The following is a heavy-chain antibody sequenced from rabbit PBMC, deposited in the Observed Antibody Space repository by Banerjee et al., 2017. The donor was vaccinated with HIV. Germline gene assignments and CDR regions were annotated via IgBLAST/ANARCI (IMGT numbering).Heavy chain of an antibody. D-gene: IGHD6-1*01. J-gene: IGHJ4*01. CDR1: GFSFSSGYD. V-gene: IGHV1S40*01. Sequence: QSLEESGGDLVKPGASLTLTCTASGFSFSSGYDMYWVRQAPGKGLEWITCIYISSGSTYYASWAKGRFTISKTSSTTVTLQMTSLTAADTATYFCARETETYAGGAGYGYYFDLWGPGTLVTVS. CDR2: IYISSGST. CDR3: ARETETYAGGAGYGYYFDL.